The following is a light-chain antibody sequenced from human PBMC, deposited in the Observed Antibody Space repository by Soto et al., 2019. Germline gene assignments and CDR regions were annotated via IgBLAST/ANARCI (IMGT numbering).Light chain of an antibody. Sequence: DIVMTQSPLSLPVTPGEPASISCRSTQSLLHSNGYNYLDWYLQKPGQSPQVLIYLGSNRASGVPDRFSGSGSGTDFTLKISRVEAEDVGVYYCMQALQPLTFGGGTKVEIK. CDR2: LGS. CDR1: QSLLHSNGYNY. J-gene: IGKJ4*01. V-gene: IGKV2-28*01. CDR3: MQALQPLT.